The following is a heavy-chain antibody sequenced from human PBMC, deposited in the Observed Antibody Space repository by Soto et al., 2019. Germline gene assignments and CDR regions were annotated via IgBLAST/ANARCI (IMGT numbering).Heavy chain of an antibody. J-gene: IGHJ4*02. D-gene: IGHD3-10*01. CDR2: ISSSSSIV. V-gene: IGHV3-48*01. Sequence: PGGSLRLSCAASGFTFSDYSMNWVRQAPGKGLEWVSYISSSSSIVYYADTVKGRFTISRDNAKNSLYLQMNSLRAADTAVYYCARDYSSSGSYLYFDYWGQGNLVTVXS. CDR3: ARDYSSSGSYLYFDY. CDR1: GFTFSDYS.